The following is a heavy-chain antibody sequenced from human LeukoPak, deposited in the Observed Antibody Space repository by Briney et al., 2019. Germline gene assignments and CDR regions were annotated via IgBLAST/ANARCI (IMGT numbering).Heavy chain of an antibody. J-gene: IGHJ4*02. CDR3: ARGDSFPDH. CDR1: GFTFSTFA. V-gene: IGHV3-23*01. D-gene: IGHD2-21*01. CDR2: ITANGGST. Sequence: PGGSLRLSCAASGFTFSTFAMSWVRQAPGKGLEWVSGITANGGSTYYADSVKGRCTVSRDNSRNTVLLQMNSLSADDIALYYCARGDSFPDHWGQGTLVTVSS.